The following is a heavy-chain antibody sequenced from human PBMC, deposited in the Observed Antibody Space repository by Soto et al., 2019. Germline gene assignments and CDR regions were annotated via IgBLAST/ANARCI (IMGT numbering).Heavy chain of an antibody. D-gene: IGHD1-1*01. CDR2: ISYDGSNK. V-gene: IGHV3-30*18. CDR1: GFTFSSYG. CDR3: AKVAAGPRRDRLIYYYYGMDV. J-gene: IGHJ6*02. Sequence: PGGSLRLSCAASGFTFSSYGMHWVRQAPGKGLEWVAVISYDGSNKYYADSVKGRFTISRDNSKNTLYLQMNSLRAEDTAVYYCAKVAAGPRRDRLIYYYYGMDVWGQGTTVTVSS.